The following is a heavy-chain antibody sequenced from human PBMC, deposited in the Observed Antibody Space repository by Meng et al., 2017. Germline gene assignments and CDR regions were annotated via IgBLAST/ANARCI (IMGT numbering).Heavy chain of an antibody. Sequence: ASVKVSCKASGYTFTGYYMHWVRQAPGQGLEWMGRINPNSGGTNYAQKFQGRVTMTRDTSISTAYMELSRLRSDDTAVYYCARSYCSSTSCYGMDVWGQGTTVTVSS. D-gene: IGHD2-2*01. CDR2: INPNSGGT. CDR3: ARSYCSSTSCYGMDV. CDR1: GYTFTGYY. J-gene: IGHJ6*02. V-gene: IGHV1-2*06.